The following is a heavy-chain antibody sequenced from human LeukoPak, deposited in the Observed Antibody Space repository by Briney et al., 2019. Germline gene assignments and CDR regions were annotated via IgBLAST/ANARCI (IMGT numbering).Heavy chain of an antibody. CDR3: ARAPLLRISGYMDV. J-gene: IGHJ6*03. CDR2: VNSNGRSA. D-gene: IGHD2-15*01. V-gene: IGHV3-20*04. CDR1: GFNFDDYG. Sequence: GGSLRLSCAASGFNFDDYGMTWVRQIPGKGLEWVAGVNSNGRSAGYAASVRGRFTISRDNSKNTLYLQMNSLRAEDTAVYYCARAPLLRISGYMDVWGKGTTVTVSS.